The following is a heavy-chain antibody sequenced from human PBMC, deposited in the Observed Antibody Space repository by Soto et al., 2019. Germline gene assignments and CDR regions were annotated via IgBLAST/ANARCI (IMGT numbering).Heavy chain of an antibody. J-gene: IGHJ6*02. Sequence: SETLSLTCGVSDGSISSGGYSWSWIRQPPGKGLEWIGYIYHSGSTYYNPSLKSRVTISVDTSKNQFSLKLSSVTAADTAVYYCARGGYCGGDCRFPYYYYGMDVWGQGTTVTVSS. V-gene: IGHV4-30-2*01. CDR1: DGSISSGGYS. CDR3: ARGGYCGGDCRFPYYYYGMDV. CDR2: IYHSGST. D-gene: IGHD2-21*02.